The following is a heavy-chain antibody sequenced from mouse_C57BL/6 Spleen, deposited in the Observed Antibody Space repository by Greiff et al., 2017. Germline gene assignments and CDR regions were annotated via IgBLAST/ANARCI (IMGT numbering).Heavy chain of an antibody. CDR2: ISYDGSN. V-gene: IGHV3-6*01. CDR3: ARDPHYYDSSYWYFDV. CDR1: GYSITSGYY. Sequence: ESGPGLVKPSPSLSLTCSVTGYSITSGYYWNWIRQFPGNKLEWMGYISYDGSNNYNPTLKNRISITRDTSKSPFFLKLNSVTTEDSATYYCARDPHYYDSSYWYFDVWGTGTTVTVSS. J-gene: IGHJ1*03. D-gene: IGHD1-1*01.